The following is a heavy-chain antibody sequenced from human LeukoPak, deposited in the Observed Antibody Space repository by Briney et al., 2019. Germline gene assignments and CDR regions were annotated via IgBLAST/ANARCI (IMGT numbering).Heavy chain of an antibody. Sequence: GASVKVSCKASGYTFTGYYMHWVRQAPGQGLEWMGRINPNSGGTNYAQKFQGRVTMTRDTSISIAYMELSRLRSEDTAVYYCARDRYDSSGYYNRAFDIWGQGTMVTVSS. D-gene: IGHD3-22*01. CDR3: ARDRYDSSGYYNRAFDI. CDR1: GYTFTGYY. J-gene: IGHJ3*02. CDR2: INPNSGGT. V-gene: IGHV1-2*06.